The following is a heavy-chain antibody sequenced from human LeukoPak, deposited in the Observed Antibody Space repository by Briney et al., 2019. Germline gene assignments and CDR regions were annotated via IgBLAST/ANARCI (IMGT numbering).Heavy chain of an antibody. CDR1: GFTFSSYW. Sequence: GGSLRLSCAASGFTFSSYWMNWARQAPGKGLEWVASINHNGNVNYYVDSVKGRFTISRDNAKNSLYLQMSSLRAEDTAVFFCARGGGLDVWGQGATVTVSS. J-gene: IGHJ6*02. D-gene: IGHD3-16*01. CDR2: INHNGNVN. V-gene: IGHV3-7*03. CDR3: ARGGGLDV.